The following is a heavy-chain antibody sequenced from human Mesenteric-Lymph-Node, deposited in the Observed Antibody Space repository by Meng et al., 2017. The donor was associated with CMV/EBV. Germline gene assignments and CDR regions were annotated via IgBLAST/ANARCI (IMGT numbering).Heavy chain of an antibody. D-gene: IGHD5-12*01. V-gene: IGHV4-39*07. CDR2: IYYTPTS. Sequence: GSLRLSCTVSGCSISSPDYYWGWIRNPPGKGLEWSGSIYYTPTSSYNPSPNSPVIMSVDTSKHQFSLRLTSVTATDSAVYYCARDQATMVSPAGLGYIRIDPWGQGIMVTVSS. CDR1: GCSISSPDYY. J-gene: IGHJ5*02. CDR3: ARDQATMVSPAGLGYIRIDP.